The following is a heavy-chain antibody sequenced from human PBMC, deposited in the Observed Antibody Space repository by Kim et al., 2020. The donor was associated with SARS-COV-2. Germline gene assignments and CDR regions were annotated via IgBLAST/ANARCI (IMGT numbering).Heavy chain of an antibody. Sequence: QGFTGRFVFSLDTSVSTAYLQISSLKAEDTAVYYCARDLPIAVAEITFDYWGQGTLVTVSS. V-gene: IGHV7-4-1*02. J-gene: IGHJ4*02. D-gene: IGHD6-19*01. CDR3: ARDLPIAVAEITFDY.